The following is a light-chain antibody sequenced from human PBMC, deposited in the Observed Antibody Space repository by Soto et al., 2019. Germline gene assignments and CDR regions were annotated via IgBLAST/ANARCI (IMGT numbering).Light chain of an antibody. CDR3: AAWDDSLSGWV. Sequence: QSVLTQPPSVSGTPGHKVSISCSGSTSNLGGNTVNWYQQLPGTAPKLLIYRNNQRPSGVPDRFSGSKSGTSASLAISGLRSEDEADYYCAAWDDSLSGWVFGGGTKVTVL. CDR2: RNN. CDR1: TSNLGGNT. V-gene: IGLV1-47*01. J-gene: IGLJ3*02.